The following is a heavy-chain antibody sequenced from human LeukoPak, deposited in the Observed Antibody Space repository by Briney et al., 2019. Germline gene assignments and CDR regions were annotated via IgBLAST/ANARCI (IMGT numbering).Heavy chain of an antibody. Sequence: PLASVKVSCKASGGTFSSYAISWVRQAPGQGLEWMGGIIPIFGTANYAQKFQGRVTITTDESTSTAYMELSSLRSEDTAVYYCARKGGSTLNWFDPWGQGTLVTVSS. CDR1: GGTFSSYA. CDR2: IIPIFGTA. V-gene: IGHV1-69*05. J-gene: IGHJ5*02. CDR3: ARKGGSTLNWFDP. D-gene: IGHD2-2*01.